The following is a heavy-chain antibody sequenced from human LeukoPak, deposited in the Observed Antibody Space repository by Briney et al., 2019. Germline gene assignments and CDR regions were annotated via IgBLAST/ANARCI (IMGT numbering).Heavy chain of an antibody. CDR3: ARDRRYYDSSGSGYYYYMDV. CDR2: ISSSGSTI. J-gene: IGHJ6*03. CDR1: GFTFSSYE. Sequence: GGSLRLSCAASGFTFSSYEMNWVRQAPGKGLEWVSYISSSGSTIYYADSVKGRFTISRDNAKNSLYLQMNSLRAEDTAVYYCARDRRYYDSSGSGYYYYMDVWGKGTTVTVSS. V-gene: IGHV3-48*03. D-gene: IGHD3-22*01.